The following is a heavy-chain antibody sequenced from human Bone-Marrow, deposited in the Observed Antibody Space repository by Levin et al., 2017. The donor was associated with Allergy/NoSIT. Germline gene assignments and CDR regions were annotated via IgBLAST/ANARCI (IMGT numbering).Heavy chain of an antibody. CDR1: GFRFGDYA. CDR3: AKDDRYSISWYGTRQQDYSHGMDV. CDR2: ISWNSANI. V-gene: IGHV3-9*01. J-gene: IGHJ6*02. Sequence: SLKISCAASGFRFGDYAMYWVRQAPGKGLEWVSGISWNSANIGYADSVKGRFIISRDNAKNSLYLQMNSLRVEDTALYYCAKDDRYSISWYGTRQQDYSHGMDVWGPGTTVTVSS. D-gene: IGHD6-13*01.